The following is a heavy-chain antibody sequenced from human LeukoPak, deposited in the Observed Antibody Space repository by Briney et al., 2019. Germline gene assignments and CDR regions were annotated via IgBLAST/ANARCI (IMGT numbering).Heavy chain of an antibody. CDR3: ATPATSFSPNDY. CDR1: GYSIPNYW. CDR2: IYPADYDT. V-gene: IGHV5-51*01. D-gene: IGHD3-3*01. Sequence: ESLKSSSKGSGYSIPNYWIGWVRQIPGKGLEWMQIIYPADYDTSYSRSFQGQVTISADKSINTAYLQWSSLKASDTAMYYCATPATSFSPNDYWGQGTLVTVSS. J-gene: IGHJ4*02.